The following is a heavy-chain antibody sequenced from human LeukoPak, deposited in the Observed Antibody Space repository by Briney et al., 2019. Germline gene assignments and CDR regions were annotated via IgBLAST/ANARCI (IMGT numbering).Heavy chain of an antibody. CDR3: ARDLSGSLYFDY. Sequence: SETLSLTCTVSGGSISSSSYYWGWIRQPPGKGLEWIGRLYISGSTDYNPSLKSRVTISVDTSNNQFSLNLNSVTAADTAVYFCARDLSGSLYFDYWGQGVLVTVSS. D-gene: IGHD3-10*01. V-gene: IGHV4-39*07. CDR1: GGSISSSSYY. J-gene: IGHJ4*02. CDR2: LYISGST.